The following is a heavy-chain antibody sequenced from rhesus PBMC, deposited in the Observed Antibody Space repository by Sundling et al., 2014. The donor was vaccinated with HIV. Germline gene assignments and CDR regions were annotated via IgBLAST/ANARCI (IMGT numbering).Heavy chain of an antibody. J-gene: IGHJ4*01. CDR3: VRPLGVTVGPIDS. Sequence: QVQLQESGPGAVKPSETLSLTCAVSEDSISDSYYWSWIRQPPGKGLEYIGYIYGSTGSPYYNPSLESRVTISKDTSKNQFSLKLTSVTDADTAVYYCVRPLGVTVGPIDSWGQGVLVTVSS. D-gene: IGHD4-29*01. V-gene: IGHV4-99*01. CDR1: EDSISDSYY. CDR2: IYGSTGSP.